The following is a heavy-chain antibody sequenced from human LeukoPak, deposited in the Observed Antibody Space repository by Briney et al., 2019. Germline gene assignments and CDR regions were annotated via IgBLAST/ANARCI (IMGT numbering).Heavy chain of an antibody. J-gene: IGHJ4*02. CDR1: GFTFSSYS. CDR3: ARDESLEYYDFWSGYYTVDY. Sequence: GGSLRLSCAASGFTFSSYSMNWVRQAPGKGLEWVSSISSSSSYIYYADSVKGRFTISRDNAKNSLYLQMNSLRAEDTAVYYCARDESLEYYDFWSGYYTVDYWGQGTPVTVSS. D-gene: IGHD3-3*01. V-gene: IGHV3-21*01. CDR2: ISSSSSYI.